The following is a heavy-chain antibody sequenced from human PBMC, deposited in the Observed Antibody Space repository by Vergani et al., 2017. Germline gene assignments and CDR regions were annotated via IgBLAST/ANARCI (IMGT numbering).Heavy chain of an antibody. CDR1: GFTFSSYA. CDR2: ISGSGGRT. D-gene: IGHD1-1*01. J-gene: IGHJ4*02. V-gene: IGHV3-23*01. Sequence: EVQLLESGGGLVQPGGSLRLSCAASGFTFSSYARSGVRQAPGKGVEWVSAISGSGGRTSYADSVKGRFTISRDNSKHTLYLPMNSLRAEDTAVYYCAKAVQKEGRWGQGTLVTVSS. CDR3: AKAVQKEGR.